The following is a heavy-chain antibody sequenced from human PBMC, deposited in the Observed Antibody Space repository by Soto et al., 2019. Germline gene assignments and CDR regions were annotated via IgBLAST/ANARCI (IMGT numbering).Heavy chain of an antibody. D-gene: IGHD2-15*01. J-gene: IGHJ5*02. CDR2: ISGSGGST. V-gene: IGHV3-23*01. CDR3: ARDQGGVGYCSGGSCYFNWFDP. Sequence: GGSLRLSCAASGFTFSSYAMSWVRQAPGKGLEWVSAISGSGGSTYYADSVKGRFTISRDNSKNTLYLQMNSLRAEDTAVYYCARDQGGVGYCSGGSCYFNWFDPWGQGTLVTVSS. CDR1: GFTFSSYA.